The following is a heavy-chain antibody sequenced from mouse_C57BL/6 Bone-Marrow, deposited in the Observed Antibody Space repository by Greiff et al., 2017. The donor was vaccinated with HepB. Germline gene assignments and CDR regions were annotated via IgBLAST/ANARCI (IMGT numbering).Heavy chain of an antibody. Sequence: DVQLVESGGDLVKPGGSLKLSCAASGFTFSSYGMSWVRQTPDKRLEWVATISSGGSYTYYPDSVKGRFTISRDNAKNTLYLQMSSLKSEDTAMYYCARHGLLSMDYWGQGTSVTVSS. J-gene: IGHJ4*01. D-gene: IGHD3-1*01. CDR3: ARHGLLSMDY. CDR1: GFTFSSYG. V-gene: IGHV5-6*01. CDR2: ISSGGSYT.